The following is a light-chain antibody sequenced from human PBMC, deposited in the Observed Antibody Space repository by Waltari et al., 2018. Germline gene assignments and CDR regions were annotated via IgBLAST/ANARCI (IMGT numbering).Light chain of an antibody. J-gene: IGLJ3*02. Sequence: QSALTQPASVSGSPGQSITISRTGTSRYVGGYNYVSWYQQPPGKAPKLMIYDVSKRPSGVSNRFSGSKSGNTASLTISGLQAEDEADYYCSSYTSSSTVFGGGTKLTVL. CDR3: SSYTSSSTV. V-gene: IGLV2-14*03. CDR1: SRYVGGYNY. CDR2: DVS.